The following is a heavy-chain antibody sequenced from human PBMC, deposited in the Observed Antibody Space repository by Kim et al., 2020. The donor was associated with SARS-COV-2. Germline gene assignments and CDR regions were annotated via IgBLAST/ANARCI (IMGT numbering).Heavy chain of an antibody. J-gene: IGHJ3*02. CDR2: NT. V-gene: IGHV1-3*01. CDR3: AGGVPDAFDI. Sequence: NTKYSQKFQGRVTITRDTSASTAYMELSSLRSEDTAVYYCAGGVPDAFDIWGQGTMVTVSS. D-gene: IGHD3-16*01.